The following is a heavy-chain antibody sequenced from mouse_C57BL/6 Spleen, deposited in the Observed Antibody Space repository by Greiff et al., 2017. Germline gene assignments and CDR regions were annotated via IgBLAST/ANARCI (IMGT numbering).Heavy chain of an antibody. CDR2: INPNNGGT. V-gene: IGHV1-26*01. CDR1: GYTFTDYY. D-gene: IGHD2-4*01. J-gene: IGHJ2*01. Sequence: VQLHQSGPELVKPGASVKISCKASGYTFTDYYMNWVKQSHGKSLEWIGDINPNNGGTSYNQKFKGKATLTVDKSSSTAYMELRSLTSEDSAVYYCARGGYDYEDYWGQGTTLTVSS. CDR3: ARGGYDYEDY.